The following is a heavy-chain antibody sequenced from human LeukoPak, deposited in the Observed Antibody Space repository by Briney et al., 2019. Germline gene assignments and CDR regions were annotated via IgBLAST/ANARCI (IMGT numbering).Heavy chain of an antibody. J-gene: IGHJ4*02. CDR3: ARDDDWNYEDY. D-gene: IGHD1-7*01. Sequence: PGGSLTLPCAASGFTFSSYIMNWVRQAPRKGRGWISYISSSSNTIYYADSVKGRFTISRDNAKNSLYLQMNSLRAEDTAVYYCARDDDWNYEDYWGQGTLVTVSS. CDR2: ISSSSNTI. V-gene: IGHV3-48*01. CDR1: GFTFSSYI.